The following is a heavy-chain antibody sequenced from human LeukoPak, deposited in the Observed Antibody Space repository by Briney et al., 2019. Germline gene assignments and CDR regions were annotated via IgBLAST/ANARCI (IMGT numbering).Heavy chain of an antibody. V-gene: IGHV1-69*13. J-gene: IGHJ4*02. Sequence: ASVKVSCKASGGTFSSYAISCVRQAPGQGLEWMGGIIPIFGTANHAQKFQGRVTITADESTSTAYMELSSLRSKDTAVYYCARGQRRGYSYGSFDYWGQGTLVTVSS. D-gene: IGHD5-18*01. CDR2: IIPIFGTA. CDR1: GGTFSSYA. CDR3: ARGQRRGYSYGSFDY.